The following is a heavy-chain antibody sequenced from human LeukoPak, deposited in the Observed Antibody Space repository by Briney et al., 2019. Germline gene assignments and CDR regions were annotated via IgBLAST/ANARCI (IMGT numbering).Heavy chain of an antibody. D-gene: IGHD6-19*01. CDR1: GGSISSSNYY. Sequence: SETLSLTCTVSGGSISSSNYYWGWIRQPPGKGLEWIGSIYYSGSTSYNPSLKSRVTISVDTSKNQFSLKLSSVTAADTAVYYCARNFSSGRFDCWGQGTLVTVSS. J-gene: IGHJ4*02. CDR3: ARNFSSGRFDC. V-gene: IGHV4-39*07. CDR2: IYYSGST.